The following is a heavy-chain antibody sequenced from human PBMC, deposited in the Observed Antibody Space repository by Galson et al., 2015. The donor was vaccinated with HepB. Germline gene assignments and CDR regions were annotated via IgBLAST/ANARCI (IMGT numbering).Heavy chain of an antibody. CDR2: ISSIGSTI. Sequence: SLRLSCAASGFPFSDYYMGWIRQAPGKGLEWVSRISSIGSTIYYAGSVKGRFTISRDNAKNLVYLQMNSLRAEDTAVYYCARGYDYGDYWGQGTLVTVSS. D-gene: IGHD3-16*01. J-gene: IGHJ4*02. CDR1: GFPFSDYY. V-gene: IGHV3-11*04. CDR3: ARGYDYGDY.